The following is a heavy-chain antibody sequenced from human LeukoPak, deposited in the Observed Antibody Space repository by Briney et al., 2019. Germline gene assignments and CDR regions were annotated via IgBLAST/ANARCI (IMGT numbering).Heavy chain of an antibody. CDR1: GFTFSSYA. J-gene: IGHJ5*02. V-gene: IGHV3-23*01. CDR3: ARRTMSVFDQ. CDR2: ISGSGGST. Sequence: GGSLRLSCAASGFTFSSYAMSWVRQAPGKGLEWVSAISGSGGSTYYADSVKGRFTISRDNSKNTLYLQMSGLRGQDTAVYWCARRTMSVFDQWGQGTLVTVPS. D-gene: IGHD1-1*01.